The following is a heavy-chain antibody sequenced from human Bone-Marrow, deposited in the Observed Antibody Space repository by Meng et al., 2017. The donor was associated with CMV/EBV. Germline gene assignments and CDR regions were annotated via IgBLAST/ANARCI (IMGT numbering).Heavy chain of an antibody. CDR1: GGSSSSSNW. CDR2: IYHSGST. CDR3: ARERGFLEWSQFDY. J-gene: IGHJ4*02. Sequence: VSGGSSSSSNWWSWVRQPPGKGLEWIGEIYHSGSTNYNPSLKSRVTISVDKSKNQFSLKLSSVTAADTAVYYCARERGFLEWSQFDYWGQGTLVTVSS. V-gene: IGHV4-4*02. D-gene: IGHD3-3*01.